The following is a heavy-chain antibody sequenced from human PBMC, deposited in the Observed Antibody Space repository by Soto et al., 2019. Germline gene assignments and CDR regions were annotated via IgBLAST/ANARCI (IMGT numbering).Heavy chain of an antibody. J-gene: IGHJ6*02. D-gene: IGHD4-17*01. CDR1: GYTFTSYD. Sequence: QVQLVQSGAEVKKPGASVKVSCKASGYTFTSYDINWVRQATGQGLEWMGWMNPNSGNTGYAQKFQGRVTMTRNTSISTAYRELSSLRSEDTAVYYCARGRGRRSPTHYSGMDVWGQGTTVTVSS. CDR2: MNPNSGNT. CDR3: ARGRGRRSPTHYSGMDV. V-gene: IGHV1-8*01.